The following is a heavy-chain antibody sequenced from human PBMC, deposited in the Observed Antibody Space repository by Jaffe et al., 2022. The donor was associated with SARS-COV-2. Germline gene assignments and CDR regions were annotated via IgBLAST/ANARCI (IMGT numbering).Heavy chain of an antibody. CDR3: ARKSRVVVVVAATQSLYYYYYMDV. CDR2: ISAYNGNT. Sequence: QVQLVQSGAEVKKPGASVKVSCKASGYTFTSYGISWVRQAPGQGLEWMGWISAYNGNTNYAQKLQGRVTMTTDTSTSTAYMELRSLRSDDTAVYYCARKSRVVVVVAATQSLYYYYYMDVWGKGTTVTVSS. J-gene: IGHJ6*03. CDR1: GYTFTSYG. D-gene: IGHD2-15*01. V-gene: IGHV1-18*01.